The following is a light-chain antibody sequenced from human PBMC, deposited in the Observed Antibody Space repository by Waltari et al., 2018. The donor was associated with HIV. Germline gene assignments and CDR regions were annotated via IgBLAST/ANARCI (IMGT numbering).Light chain of an antibody. J-gene: IGLJ1*01. Sequence: QSALTQPASVSGSPGQSITISCTGTSSDVGGYKYVSWYQQYPGKAPKLIIYDVTNRPSGVSNRFSGSKSGNTASLTISGLQAEDEADYYCGSYTSSITGRVFGTGTKVTVL. CDR1: SSDVGGYKY. CDR2: DVT. V-gene: IGLV2-14*03. CDR3: GSYTSSITGRV.